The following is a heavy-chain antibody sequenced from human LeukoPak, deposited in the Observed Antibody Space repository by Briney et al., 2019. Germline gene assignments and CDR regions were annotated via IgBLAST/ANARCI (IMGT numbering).Heavy chain of an antibody. D-gene: IGHD2-15*01. Sequence: GGSLRLSCAASGFTFSSYGMHWVRQAPGKGLEWVAVISYDGSNKYYADPVKGRFTISRDNSKNTLYLQMNSLRAEDTAVYYCAKGDRQLPYSPADSWGQGTLVTVSS. CDR1: GFTFSSYG. J-gene: IGHJ5*01. CDR2: ISYDGSNK. CDR3: AKGDRQLPYSPADS. V-gene: IGHV3-30*18.